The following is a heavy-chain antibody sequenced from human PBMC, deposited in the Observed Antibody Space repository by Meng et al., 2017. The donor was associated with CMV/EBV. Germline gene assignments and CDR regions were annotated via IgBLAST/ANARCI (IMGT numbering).Heavy chain of an antibody. V-gene: IGHV6-1*01. J-gene: IGHJ4*02. Sequence: SETLSLTCAISGASVSSNSAAWNWLRQTPSRGLEWLGRTYYRSKWYNDYAVSVKSRITINPDTSKNQFSLQLNSVTPEDTAVYYCAREDSSGWYEGPFDYWGQGTLVTVSS. CDR3: AREDSSGWYEGPFDY. CDR1: GASVSSNSAA. D-gene: IGHD6-19*01. CDR2: TYYRSKWYN.